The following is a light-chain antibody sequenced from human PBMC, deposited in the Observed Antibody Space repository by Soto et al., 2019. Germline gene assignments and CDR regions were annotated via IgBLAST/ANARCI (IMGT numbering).Light chain of an antibody. V-gene: IGKV1-5*03. CDR2: KAS. Sequence: DIPMTQSPSTLSASVGDRVTITCRASQSISSWLAWYQQKPGKAPNLLIYKASSLESGVPSRFSGSGSGTEFTLTISSLQTDDFATYYCQQYNSYPLTFGGGTKVEIK. J-gene: IGKJ4*01. CDR1: QSISSW. CDR3: QQYNSYPLT.